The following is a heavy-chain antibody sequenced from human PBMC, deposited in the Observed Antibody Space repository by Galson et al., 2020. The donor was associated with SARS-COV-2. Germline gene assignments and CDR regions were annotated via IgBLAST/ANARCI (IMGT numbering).Heavy chain of an antibody. CDR2: LHRDDDE. V-gene: IGHV2-5*02. J-gene: IGHJ4*02. CDR3: ADVLYLESGGYWGFDY. D-gene: IGHD2-21*01. CDR1: GFSLSSSGVA. Sequence: SGHTLAQLTQTLTLTRTFSGFSLSSSGVAVGWIRQPPGKPLEWLPLLHRDDDEHYRPSLKSRLTITKATSKNQVVLTMTNMDTVDTGTYCCADVLYLESGGYWGFDYWGQGTRVIVSS.